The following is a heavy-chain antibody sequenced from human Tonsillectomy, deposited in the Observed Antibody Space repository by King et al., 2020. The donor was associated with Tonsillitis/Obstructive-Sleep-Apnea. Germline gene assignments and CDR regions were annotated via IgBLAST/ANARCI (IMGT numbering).Heavy chain of an antibody. CDR1: GYSFTSNW. CDR2: IDPSDSYT. J-gene: IGHJ6*03. CDR3: ARRVWYVLGNYSYMDV. V-gene: IGHV5-10-1*01. Sequence: VQLVQSGAEVKKPGESLRISCKGSGYSFTSNWIYWVRQMPGKGLEWMGKIDPSDSYTNYSPSFQGHVIISADKSINTAYLQWSSLKASDTAIYYCARRVWYVLGNYSYMDVWGKGTTVTVSS. D-gene: IGHD3-10*01.